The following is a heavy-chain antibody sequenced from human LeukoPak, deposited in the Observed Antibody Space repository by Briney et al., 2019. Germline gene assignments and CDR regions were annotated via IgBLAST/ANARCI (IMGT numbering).Heavy chain of an antibody. J-gene: IGHJ4*02. CDR3: ARFRQGSSWPYYFDY. CDR1: GGTFSTYA. V-gene: IGHV1-69*04. CDR2: IVPILGTA. Sequence: SVKVSCKASGGTFSTYAISWVRQAPGQGLEWVGRIVPILGTANYAQNFQGRVTITADRSTTTAYMELSSLRSEDTAVYYCARFRQGSSWPYYFDYWGQGTLVTVSS. D-gene: IGHD6-13*01.